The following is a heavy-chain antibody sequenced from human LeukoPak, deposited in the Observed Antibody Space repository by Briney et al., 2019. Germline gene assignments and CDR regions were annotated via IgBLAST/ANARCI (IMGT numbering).Heavy chain of an antibody. CDR1: GFTFSSYA. CDR3: ARIGHDLYQTFDS. Sequence: GGSLRLSCAASGFTFSSYAMSWVRQAPGKGLEWVSAISGSGGSTYYADSVKGRFTISRDNSKNTLYLQMNSLRAEDTALYYCARIGHDLYQTFDSWGPGTLITASS. V-gene: IGHV3-23*01. J-gene: IGHJ5*01. D-gene: IGHD2-2*01. CDR2: ISGSGGST.